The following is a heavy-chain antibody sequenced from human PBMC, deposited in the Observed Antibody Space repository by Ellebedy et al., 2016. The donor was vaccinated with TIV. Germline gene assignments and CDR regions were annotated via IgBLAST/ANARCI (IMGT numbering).Heavy chain of an antibody. V-gene: IGHV1-46*01. J-gene: IGHJ3*02. CDR1: GYTFTSYY. CDR3: ARPEVTNRWAIEI. Sequence: AASVKVSCKASGYTFTSYYIHWVRQAPGQGLEWMGIINPSGGGASYSQKFQGRVTMTRDTSTSTVYMELSSLRYEDTAVYYCARPEVTNRWAIEIWGQGTMVTASS. CDR2: INPSGGGA. D-gene: IGHD2-21*02.